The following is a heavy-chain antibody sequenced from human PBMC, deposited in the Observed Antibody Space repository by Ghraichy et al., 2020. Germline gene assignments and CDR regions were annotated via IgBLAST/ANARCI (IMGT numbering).Heavy chain of an antibody. J-gene: IGHJ4*02. CDR2: ISYDANNK. D-gene: IGHD5-24*01. V-gene: IGHV3-30*18. CDR1: GFTFSNSG. Sequence: GGSLRLSCAASGFTFSNSGMHWVRQAPGKGLEWVAYISYDANNKFYAASVEGRFTISRDNSENTLYLQMNGLRPEDTALYYCAKVPRHDYNLDYWGQGTLVTVSS. CDR3: AKVPRHDYNLDY.